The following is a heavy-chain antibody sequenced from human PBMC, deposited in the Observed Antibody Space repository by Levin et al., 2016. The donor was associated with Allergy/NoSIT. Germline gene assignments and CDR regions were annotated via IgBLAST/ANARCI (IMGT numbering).Heavy chain of an antibody. Sequence: WIRQPPGKGLEWVSSISSSSSYIYYADSVKGRFTISRDNAKNSLYLQMNSLRAEDTAVYYCARDRWLVRAAFDIWGQGTMVTVSS. D-gene: IGHD6-19*01. J-gene: IGHJ3*02. CDR2: ISSSSSYI. V-gene: IGHV3-21*01. CDR3: ARDRWLVRAAFDI.